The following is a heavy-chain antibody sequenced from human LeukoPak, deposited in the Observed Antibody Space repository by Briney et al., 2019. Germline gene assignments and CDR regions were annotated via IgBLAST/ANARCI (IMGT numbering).Heavy chain of an antibody. V-gene: IGHV3-64*01. CDR3: ARARRGYDFLDY. D-gene: IGHD5-12*01. Sequence: PGGSLRLSCAPSGLTFSSYGMLGVRQAPTKALEYVSVISSNGGTTYYAHTVKGRLILPRANFKNTLCLEMGSLSAEDMAVYYCARARRGYDFLDYWGQGTLVTVSS. CDR2: ISSNGGTT. J-gene: IGHJ4*02. CDR1: GLTFSSYG.